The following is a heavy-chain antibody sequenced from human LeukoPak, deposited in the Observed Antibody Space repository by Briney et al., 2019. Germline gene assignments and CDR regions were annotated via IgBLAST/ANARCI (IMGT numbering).Heavy chain of an antibody. V-gene: IGHV4-4*02. CDR2: IYQSGSP. CDR1: GASISSPFW. Sequence: PSGTLSLTCAVSGASISSPFWWSWVRQTPGKGLEWIGEIYQSGSPNYNPSLKSRVTMSVDKSKNLVFLRLMSVTAADTAVYYCARVGHRKAAAGVFDYWGQGTLVTASS. J-gene: IGHJ4*02. CDR3: ARVGHRKAAAGVFDY. D-gene: IGHD6-13*01.